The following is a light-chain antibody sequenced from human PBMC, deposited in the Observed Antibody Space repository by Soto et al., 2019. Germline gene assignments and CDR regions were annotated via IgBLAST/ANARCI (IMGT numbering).Light chain of an antibody. CDR3: QSYDSGLSAYV. V-gene: IGLV1-40*01. Sequence: QSALTQPPSVSGAPGQRVTISCTGSSANIGAGYDVNWYQQLPGTAPKLLMYGNNNRPSGVPDRFSGSKSGTSASLAVTGLQAEDEADYYCQSYDSGLSAYVFGTGTKVTVL. CDR2: GNN. J-gene: IGLJ1*01. CDR1: SANIGAGYD.